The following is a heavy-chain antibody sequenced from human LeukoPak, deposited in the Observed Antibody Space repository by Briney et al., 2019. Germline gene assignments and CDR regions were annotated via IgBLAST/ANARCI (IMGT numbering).Heavy chain of an antibody. CDR1: GFTFSSYA. Sequence: GGSLRLSCAASGFTFSSYAMSWVRQAPGKGLEWVSGISGSGGSTYHADSVKGRFTISRDNSKNTLYLQMNSLRAEDTAVYYCAKGSSPGGCYYMDVWGKGTTVTVSS. J-gene: IGHJ6*03. CDR2: ISGSGGST. CDR3: AKGSSPGGCYYMDV. D-gene: IGHD6-13*01. V-gene: IGHV3-23*01.